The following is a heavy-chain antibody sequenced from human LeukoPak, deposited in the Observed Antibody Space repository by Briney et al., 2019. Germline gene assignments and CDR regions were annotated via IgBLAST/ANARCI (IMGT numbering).Heavy chain of an antibody. CDR3: ARGSGSYSLYYYYYYYMDV. Sequence: GGSLRLSCVASGFTFSNYWMSWVRQAPGKGLEWVANIKQDGSEKYYVDSVKGRFTISRDNAKNSLCLQMNSLRAEDTAVYYCARGSGSYSLYYYYYYYMDVWGKGTTVTVSS. CDR2: IKQDGSEK. V-gene: IGHV3-7*01. D-gene: IGHD3-10*01. J-gene: IGHJ6*03. CDR1: GFTFSNYW.